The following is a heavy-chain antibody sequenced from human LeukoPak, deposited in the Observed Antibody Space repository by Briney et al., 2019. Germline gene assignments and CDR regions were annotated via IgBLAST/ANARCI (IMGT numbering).Heavy chain of an antibody. D-gene: IGHD3-3*01. Sequence: ASVKVSCKASGYTFTGYYMHWVRQAPGQGLEWMGWINPNTGDTKYAQKFQGRVTLTRDTSISTSYMDLSRLTSDDTAVYYCVRAPYDLGDVWGRGTTVTVSS. J-gene: IGHJ6*02. CDR1: GYTFTGYY. V-gene: IGHV1-2*02. CDR2: INPNTGDT. CDR3: VRAPYDLGDV.